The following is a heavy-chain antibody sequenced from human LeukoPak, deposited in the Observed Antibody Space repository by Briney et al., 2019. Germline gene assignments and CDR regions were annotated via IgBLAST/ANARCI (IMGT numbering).Heavy chain of an antibody. CDR2: IIPIFGTA. CDR1: GYTFTSYG. CDR3: AREGGYCSGGSCYLDY. Sequence: SVKVSCKASGYTFTSYGISWVRQAPGQGLGWMGGIIPIFGTANYAQKFQGRVTITADESTSTAYMELSSLRSEDTAVYYCAREGGYCSGGSCYLDYWGQGTLVTVSS. V-gene: IGHV1-69*13. J-gene: IGHJ4*02. D-gene: IGHD2-15*01.